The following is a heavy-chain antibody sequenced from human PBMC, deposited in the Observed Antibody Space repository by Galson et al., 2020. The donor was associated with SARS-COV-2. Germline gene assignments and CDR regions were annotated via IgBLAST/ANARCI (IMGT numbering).Heavy chain of an antibody. J-gene: IGHJ6*02. CDR3: AKEGGSYAYYYYGLDV. Sequence: GGSLRLSCVASGFPFGSYGMHWVRQAPGKGLEWVALISYDGSNKYYGDSVKGRFTISRDNSKNSLYVQVNSLRAEDTAVYYCAKEGGSYAYYYYGLDVGGLGTTVTVSS. V-gene: IGHV3-30*18. CDR1: GFPFGSYG. D-gene: IGHD3-16*01. CDR2: ISYDGSNK.